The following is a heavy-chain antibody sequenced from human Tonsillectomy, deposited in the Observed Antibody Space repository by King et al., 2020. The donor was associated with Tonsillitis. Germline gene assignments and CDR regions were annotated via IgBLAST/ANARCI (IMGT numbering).Heavy chain of an antibody. CDR1: GFTFSSYS. CDR3: ARDKFPEGVTVPGYYGMDV. V-gene: IGHV3-48*02. CDR2: ISSSSSTI. J-gene: IGHJ6*02. Sequence: VQLVESGGGLVQPGGSLRLSCAASGFTFSSYSMNWVRQAPGKGLEWVSYISSSSSTIYYADSVKGRFTISIENAKNSLYLQMNSLRDEDTGLYYCARDKFPEGVTVPGYYGMDVWGQGTTVTVSS. D-gene: IGHD2-21*02.